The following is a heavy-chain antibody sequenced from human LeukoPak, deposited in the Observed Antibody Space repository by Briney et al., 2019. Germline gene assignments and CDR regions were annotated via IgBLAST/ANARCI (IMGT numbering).Heavy chain of an antibody. Sequence: GGSLTLSCAASGFTFSDYYMNWIRQAAGKGLEWVSYISSSSSYTNYADSVKGRFTISRDNAKKSLYLQMNSLRAEDTAVYYCARILAVASFHPFDYWGQGTLVTVSS. J-gene: IGHJ4*02. D-gene: IGHD6-19*01. V-gene: IGHV3-11*03. CDR3: ARILAVASFHPFDY. CDR2: ISSSSSYT. CDR1: GFTFSDYY.